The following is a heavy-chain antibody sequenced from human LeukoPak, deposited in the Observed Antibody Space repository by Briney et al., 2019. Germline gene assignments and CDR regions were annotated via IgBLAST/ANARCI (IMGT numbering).Heavy chain of an antibody. V-gene: IGHV3-9*03. CDR3: AKDSGGQHIGGPFDY. Sequence: GRSLRPSCAASGFTFDDYAMHWVRQAPGKGLEWVSGISWNSGSIGYADSVKGRFTISRDNAENSPYLQMNSLRAEDMALYYCAKDSGGQHIGGPFDYWGQGTLVTVFS. J-gene: IGHJ4*02. CDR1: GFTFDDYA. CDR2: ISWNSGSI. D-gene: IGHD3-10*01.